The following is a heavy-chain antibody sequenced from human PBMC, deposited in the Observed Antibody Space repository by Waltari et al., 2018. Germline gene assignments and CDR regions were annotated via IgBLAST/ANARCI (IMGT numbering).Heavy chain of an antibody. CDR1: GGTLSYHA. CDR3: AVREARQNHRDY. D-gene: IGHD1-26*01. V-gene: IGHV1-69*04. J-gene: IGHJ4*02. Sequence: QVQLVQSGAEVKKPGSSVKVSCKASGGTLSYHAINWVRQAPGQGLEWMGGIVPFLRIVNYAQKFQGRVTLTSDESTGTAFMELNSLRSEDTAVYYCAVREARQNHRDYWGQGTLVTVSS. CDR2: IVPFLRIV.